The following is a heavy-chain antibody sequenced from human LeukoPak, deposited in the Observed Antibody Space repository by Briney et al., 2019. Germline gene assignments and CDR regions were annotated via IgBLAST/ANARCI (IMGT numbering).Heavy chain of an antibody. Sequence: PSETLSLTCAVYGGSFNGYYWSWIRQLPGKGLEWIEEINHRGSTKYNPSLKSRVTPSADKSRRQLSLKLSSVTAADTAVYYCAREKRTGYYDSSGYPHGFDYWGQGTLVTVSS. CDR3: AREKRTGYYDSSGYPHGFDY. V-gene: IGHV4-34*01. CDR2: INHRGST. J-gene: IGHJ4*02. CDR1: GGSFNGYY. D-gene: IGHD3-22*01.